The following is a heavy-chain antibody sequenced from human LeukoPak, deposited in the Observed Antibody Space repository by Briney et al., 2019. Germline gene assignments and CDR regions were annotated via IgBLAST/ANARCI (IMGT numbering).Heavy chain of an antibody. D-gene: IGHD1-26*01. J-gene: IGHJ5*02. V-gene: IGHV4-59*01. CDR3: ARTPYSWFDP. CDR1: GDSFSHYY. CDR2: IYYSGST. Sequence: PSETLSLTCTVSGDSFSHYYWSWVRQPPGKGLQWIGNIYYSGSTYYNPSLKSRVTISLDKSKNQFSLNLTSVTAADTAVYYRARTPYSWFDPWGQGTLVTVSS.